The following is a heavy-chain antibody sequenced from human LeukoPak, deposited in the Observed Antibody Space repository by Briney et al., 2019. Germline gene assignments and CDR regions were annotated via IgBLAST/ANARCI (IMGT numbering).Heavy chain of an antibody. CDR3: ARLTTMTTTGGPFDY. CDR1: GFTFSSYE. Sequence: GGSLRLSCAASGFTFSSYEMNWVRQAPGKRLEWVSYITSSGNTIYYADSVKGRFTISRANAKNSLYLQMNSLRAEDTAVYYCARLTTMTTTGGPFDYWGQGTLVTVSS. D-gene: IGHD4-17*01. J-gene: IGHJ4*02. CDR2: ITSSGNTI. V-gene: IGHV3-48*03.